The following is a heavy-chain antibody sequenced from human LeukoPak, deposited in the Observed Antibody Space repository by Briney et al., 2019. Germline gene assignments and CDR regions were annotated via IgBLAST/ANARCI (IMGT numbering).Heavy chain of an antibody. CDR3: AREEYKDSSYDY. V-gene: IGHV1-8*03. D-gene: IGHD6-6*01. J-gene: IGHJ4*02. CDR2: MNPNSGNT. Sequence: GASVKVSCKASGYTFTSYDINWVRQATGQGLEWMGWMNPNSGNTGYAQKFQGRVTITRNTSISTAYMELSSLRSDDTAVYYCAREEYKDSSYDYWGQGTLVTVSS. CDR1: GYTFTSYD.